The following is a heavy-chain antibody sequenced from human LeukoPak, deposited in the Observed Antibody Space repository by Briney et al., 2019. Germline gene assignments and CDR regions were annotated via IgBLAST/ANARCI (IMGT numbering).Heavy chain of an antibody. D-gene: IGHD5-24*01. CDR3: ATHPRRDGYNDAFDI. J-gene: IGHJ3*02. Sequence: ASVKVSCKASGYTFTGYYMHWVRQAPGQGLEWMGWINPNSGGTNYAQKFQGRVTMTRDTSISTAYMELSRLRSDDTAVYYCATHPRRDGYNDAFDIWGQGTMVTVSS. CDR2: INPNSGGT. V-gene: IGHV1-2*02. CDR1: GYTFTGYY.